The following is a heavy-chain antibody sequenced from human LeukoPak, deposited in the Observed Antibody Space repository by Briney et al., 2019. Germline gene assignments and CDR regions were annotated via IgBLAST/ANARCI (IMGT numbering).Heavy chain of an antibody. CDR2: ISSSSYI. V-gene: IGHV3-21*01. CDR3: ARAYSGSYEDY. Sequence: PGGSLRLSCAASGFTFGSYTMNWVRQAPGKGLEWVSSISSSSYIDYADSVEGRFTISRDNAKNSLYLQMNSLRAEDTAVYYCARAYSGSYEDYWGQGTLVTVSS. J-gene: IGHJ4*02. D-gene: IGHD1-26*01. CDR1: GFTFGSYT.